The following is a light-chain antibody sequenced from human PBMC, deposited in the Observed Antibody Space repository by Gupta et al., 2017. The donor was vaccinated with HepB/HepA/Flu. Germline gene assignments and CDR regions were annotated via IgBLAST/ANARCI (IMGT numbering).Light chain of an antibody. CDR3: QKYNSAPQT. Sequence: DIQMTQSPSSLSASVGDRVTITCRASQGISNYLAWYQQKPGKVPKLLIYAASTLQSGIPSRFSGSGSGTDCPLTISSLQPEDVATYYCQKYNSAPQTFGQGTKVEIK. V-gene: IGKV1-27*01. CDR2: AAS. J-gene: IGKJ1*01. CDR1: QGISNY.